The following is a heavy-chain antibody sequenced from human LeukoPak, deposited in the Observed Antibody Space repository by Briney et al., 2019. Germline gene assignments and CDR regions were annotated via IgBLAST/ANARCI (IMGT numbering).Heavy chain of an antibody. J-gene: IGHJ4*02. V-gene: IGHV3-15*01. Sequence: GGSLRLSCAASGFTFSNAWMSWVRQAPGKGLEWVGRIKSKTDGGTTDYAAPVKGRFTISRDDSKATLYLQMNSLKTEDTAVYYCTTDRRFRFFDGNRFDYWGQGTLVTVSS. CDR1: GFTFSNAW. D-gene: IGHD3-9*01. CDR3: TTDRRFRFFDGNRFDY. CDR2: IKSKTDGGTT.